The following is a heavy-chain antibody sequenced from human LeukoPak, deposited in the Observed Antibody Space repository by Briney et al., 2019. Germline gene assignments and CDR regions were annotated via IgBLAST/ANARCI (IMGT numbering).Heavy chain of an antibody. CDR1: GGSFSGYY. D-gene: IGHD1-26*01. CDR2: INHSGST. CDR3: ATHIVGATTLIDY. J-gene: IGHJ4*02. V-gene: IGHV4-34*01. Sequence: SETLSLTCAVYGGSFSGYYWSWIRQPPGKGLEWIGEINHSGSTNYNPSLKSRVTISVDTSKNQFSLKLSSVTAADTAVYYCATHIVGATTLIDYWGQGTLVTVSS.